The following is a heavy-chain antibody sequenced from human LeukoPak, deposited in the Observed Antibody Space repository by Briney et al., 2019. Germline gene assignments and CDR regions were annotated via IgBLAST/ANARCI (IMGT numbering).Heavy chain of an antibody. CDR2: ISYDGSNK. CDR1: GFTFSSYG. V-gene: IGHV3-30*18. J-gene: IGHJ4*02. Sequence: GGSLRLSCAASGFTFSSYGMHWVRQAPGKGLEWVAVISYDGSNKYYADSVKGRFTISRDNSKNTLYLQMNSLRAEDTAVCYCAKGADYWGQGTLVTVSS. CDR3: AKGADY.